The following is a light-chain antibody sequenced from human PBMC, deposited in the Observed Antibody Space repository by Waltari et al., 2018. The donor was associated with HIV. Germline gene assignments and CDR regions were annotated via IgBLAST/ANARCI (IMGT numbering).Light chain of an antibody. V-gene: IGLV3-21*04. CDR2: FAL. CDR3: QVWDRSSAQVI. J-gene: IGLJ2*01. CDR1: NIESKS. Sequence: SYELTQPHSVSVAPGQTAMITCGGNNIESKSVQWYQQKPGQAPVLVIYFALDRPSGIPERFSGSVSGNTATLTISRVDAGDEADYYCQVWDRSSAQVIFGGGTKLAVL.